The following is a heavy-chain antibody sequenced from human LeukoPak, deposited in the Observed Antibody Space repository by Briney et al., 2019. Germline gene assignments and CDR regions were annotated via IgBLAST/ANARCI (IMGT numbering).Heavy chain of an antibody. J-gene: IGHJ5*02. CDR2: ISNTGGRT. CDR1: GFTLSDSA. V-gene: IGHV3-23*01. CDR3: AKGGQDFDFWRFDL. Sequence: PGGSLRLSCAASGFTLSDSAVSWVRHSPGEGLKWVSSISNTGGRTYYADPVKGRFTITRDNSRNTVDLQMNSLRAGDTAKYYCAKGGQDFDFWRFDLWGQGILVIVSS. D-gene: IGHD3-3*01.